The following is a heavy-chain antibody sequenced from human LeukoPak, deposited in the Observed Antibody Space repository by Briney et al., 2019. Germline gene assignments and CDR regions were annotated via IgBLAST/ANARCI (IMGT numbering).Heavy chain of an antibody. D-gene: IGHD3-16*02. CDR1: GFIFSNYW. CDR2: IKRDGSEK. J-gene: IGHJ4*02. CDR3: AKDRRRLRLGELSLRVDY. Sequence: GGSLRLSCPASGFIFSNYWMTWVRQAPGKGLEWVANIKRDGSEKYYVDSVKGRFTISRDNAKKSLYLQMNSLRAEDTAVYYCAKDRRRLRLGELSLRVDYWGQGTLVTVSS. V-gene: IGHV3-7*01.